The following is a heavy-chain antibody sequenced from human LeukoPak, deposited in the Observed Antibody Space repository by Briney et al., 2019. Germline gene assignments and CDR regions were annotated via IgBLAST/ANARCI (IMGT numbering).Heavy chain of an antibody. V-gene: IGHV1-18*01. J-gene: IGHJ4*02. D-gene: IGHD3-9*01. CDR1: GYTFTSYG. Sequence: ASVTVSCKASGYTFTSYGISWVRQAPGQGLEWMGWISAYKGNTNYAQKLQGRVTMPTDTSTSTAYMELRSLRSDDTAVYYCARVWGRYDILEWGQGTLVTVSS. CDR3: ARVWGRYDILE. CDR2: ISAYKGNT.